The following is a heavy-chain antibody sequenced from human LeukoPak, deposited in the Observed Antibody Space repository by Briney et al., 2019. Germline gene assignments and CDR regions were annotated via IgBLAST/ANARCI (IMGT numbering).Heavy chain of an antibody. V-gene: IGHV1-2*02. CDR2: INPNSGGT. Sequence: GASVKVSCKASGYTFTGYYMHWVRQAPGQGLEWMGWINPNSGGTNYAQKFQGRVTMTRDTSISTAYMELSRLRSDDTAVYYCARGPRADILTGYLGFDIWGQGTMVTVSS. CDR3: ARGPRADILTGYLGFDI. CDR1: GYTFTGYY. D-gene: IGHD3-9*01. J-gene: IGHJ3*02.